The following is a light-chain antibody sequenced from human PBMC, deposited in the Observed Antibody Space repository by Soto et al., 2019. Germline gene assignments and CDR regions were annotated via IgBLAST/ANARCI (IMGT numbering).Light chain of an antibody. CDR2: KDN. Sequence: NFMLTQPHSVSESPGKTVTMSCTRSSGSIANNLVQWYQQRPGSSPTTVIYKDNQRPSGVPDRFSGSIDSSSNSASLSISGLKTEDEADYYCQSYDNNNHWVFGGGTKVTVL. V-gene: IGLV6-57*01. CDR1: SGSIANNL. CDR3: QSYDNNNHWV. J-gene: IGLJ3*02.